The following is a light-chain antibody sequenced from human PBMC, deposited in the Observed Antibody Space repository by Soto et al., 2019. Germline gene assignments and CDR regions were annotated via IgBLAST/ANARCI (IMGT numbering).Light chain of an antibody. CDR1: QTIRSN. CDR3: QQYNNWPPWT. Sequence: EIVMTQSPATLSVSPGERATLSCRASQTIRSNLAWYQQIPGQAPRLLIHGASTRAAGIPAMFSGSGSGTEFTLTISGLQSEDYAVYYCQQYNNWPPWTFGQGTKVEI. J-gene: IGKJ1*01. V-gene: IGKV3-15*01. CDR2: GAS.